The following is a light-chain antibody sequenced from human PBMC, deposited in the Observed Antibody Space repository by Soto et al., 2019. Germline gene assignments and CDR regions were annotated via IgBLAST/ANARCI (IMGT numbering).Light chain of an antibody. CDR3: SSHAGSKNVV. Sequence: QSALTQPPSASGSPGQSVTISCTGTSSDVGGYNYVSWYQHHPGKAPKLMIYEVSKRPSGVPDRFSGSKSGNTASLTVSGFQAEDEADYYCSSHAGSKNVVFGGVTKLTVL. CDR1: SSDVGGYNY. V-gene: IGLV2-8*01. CDR2: EVS. J-gene: IGLJ2*01.